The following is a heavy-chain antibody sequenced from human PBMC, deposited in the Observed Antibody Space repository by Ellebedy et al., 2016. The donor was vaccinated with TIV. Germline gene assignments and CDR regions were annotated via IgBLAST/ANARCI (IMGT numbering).Heavy chain of an antibody. CDR1: GGSIRSYS. CDR3: ARDTVTANWGPLFDY. CDR2: IFTSGST. D-gene: IGHD7-27*01. Sequence: MPSETLSLTCTVSGGSIRSYSWSWIRQPAGEGLEWIGRIFTSGSTNFNPSLKSRVTMSVDTSKNQFSLKLSSVTAADTAVYYCARDTVTANWGPLFDYWGQGTLVTVSS. V-gene: IGHV4-4*07. J-gene: IGHJ4*02.